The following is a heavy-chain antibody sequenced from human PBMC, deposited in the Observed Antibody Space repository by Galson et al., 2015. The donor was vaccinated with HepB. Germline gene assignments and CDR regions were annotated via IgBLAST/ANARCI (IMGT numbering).Heavy chain of an antibody. CDR1: GYTLTELS. Sequence: SVKVSCKVSGYTLTELSMHWVRQAPGKGLEWMGGFDPEDGETIYAQKFQGRVTMTEDTSTDTAYMELSSLRSEDTAVYYCATDRNDYDFWSGYPRRYGMDVWGQGTTVTVSS. J-gene: IGHJ6*02. CDR3: ATDRNDYDFWSGYPRRYGMDV. V-gene: IGHV1-24*01. D-gene: IGHD3-3*01. CDR2: FDPEDGET.